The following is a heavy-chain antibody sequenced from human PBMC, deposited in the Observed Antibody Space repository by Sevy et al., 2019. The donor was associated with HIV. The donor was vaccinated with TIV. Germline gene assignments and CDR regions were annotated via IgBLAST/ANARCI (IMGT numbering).Heavy chain of an antibody. D-gene: IGHD6-13*01. Sequence: GGSLRLSCAASGFSLNSYWMSWVRQAPGKGLEWVANIKQDGSVKYYVDSVKGRFTISRDDARNLLYLQMNSLRAEDTALYYCVRAIAADGSFWGQGTLVTVSS. V-gene: IGHV3-7*01. CDR1: GFSLNSYW. J-gene: IGHJ4*02. CDR3: VRAIAADGSF. CDR2: IKQDGSVK.